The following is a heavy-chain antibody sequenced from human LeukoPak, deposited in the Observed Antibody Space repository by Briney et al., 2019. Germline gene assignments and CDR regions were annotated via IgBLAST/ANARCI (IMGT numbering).Heavy chain of an antibody. CDR3: ASGIQPRLSWFFDL. CDR2: ISSPGTTL. Sequence: GGSLRLSCAASGFRFSDYYMTGIRQAPGKGPEWVAYISSPGTTLYYVDSVKGRFTISRDNAKNSMYLQMNSLRAEDTAVYSCASGIQPRLSWFFDLWGRGTQVIVSS. D-gene: IGHD5-18*01. J-gene: IGHJ2*01. V-gene: IGHV3-11*01. CDR1: GFRFSDYY.